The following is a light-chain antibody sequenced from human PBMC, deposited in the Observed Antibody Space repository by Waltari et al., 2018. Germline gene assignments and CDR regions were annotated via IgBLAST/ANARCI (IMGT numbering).Light chain of an antibody. CDR3: AAWDDSLSGRV. J-gene: IGLJ3*02. Sequence: QSVLTPPPSASGTPGQRVTIPCSGSRSNIGNNYLYWYQQLPGTAPKLLIDRNNQRPSGVPDRFSGSKSGTSASLAISGLRSEDEADYYCAAWDDSLSGRVFGGGTKVTVL. CDR2: RNN. V-gene: IGLV1-47*01. CDR1: RSNIGNNY.